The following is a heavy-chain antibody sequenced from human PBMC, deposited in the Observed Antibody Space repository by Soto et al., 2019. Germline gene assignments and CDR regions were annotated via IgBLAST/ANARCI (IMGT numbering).Heavy chain of an antibody. D-gene: IGHD3-10*02. CDR3: ASMIGDPVLSFDS. CDR1: GGSISSYY. V-gene: IGHV4-59*01. J-gene: IGHJ5*01. Sequence: QVLLQESGPGLVKPSETLSLTCTVSGGSISSYYWSWIRQPPGKGLEWIGFIFYSGSTSYNPSLKSRVTISIDPSEYQFSLKLNSVTAADTAVYYCASMIGDPVLSFDSWGQGTLVAVSS. CDR2: IFYSGST.